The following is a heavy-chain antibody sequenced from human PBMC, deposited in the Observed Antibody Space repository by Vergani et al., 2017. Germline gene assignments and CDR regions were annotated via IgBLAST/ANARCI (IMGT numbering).Heavy chain of an antibody. CDR3: ARVAGNYYDSSGYSDY. J-gene: IGHJ4*02. D-gene: IGHD3-22*01. Sequence: QFQLVQSGAEVKKPGSSVKVSCKASGGTFSSYAISWVRQAPGQGLEWMGGIIPIFGTANYAQKFQGRVTITADESTSTAYMELSSLRSEDTAVYYCARVAGNYYDSSGYSDYWGQGTLVTVSS. CDR1: GGTFSSYA. V-gene: IGHV1-69*12. CDR2: IIPIFGTA.